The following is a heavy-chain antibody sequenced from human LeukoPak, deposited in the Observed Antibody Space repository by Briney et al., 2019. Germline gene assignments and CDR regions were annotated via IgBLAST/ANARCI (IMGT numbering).Heavy chain of an antibody. V-gene: IGHV3-23*01. CDR3: VKGQEFLEYIYDF. Sequence: GGSLRLSCAASGFAFSTYGVYWVRQAPGKGLEWVSGISGGSGNRDYGDSVKGRFTISRDNSKSTLYLQMSGLRAEDTAVYFCVKGQEFLEYIYDFWGQGALVTVSS. J-gene: IGHJ4*02. CDR1: GFAFSTYG. D-gene: IGHD3-3*01. CDR2: ISGGSGNR.